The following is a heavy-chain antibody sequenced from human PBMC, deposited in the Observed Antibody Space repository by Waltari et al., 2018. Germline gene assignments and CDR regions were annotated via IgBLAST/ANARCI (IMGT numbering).Heavy chain of an antibody. CDR3: AKQFGSGTYYLDY. Sequence: EVQLLESGGGLVQHGGSLRLSCEASGFPFSSYAMSWVRQAPGKVLKWVSAISGSGGSTYYADSVKGRFTISRDNSKNTLYLQMDSLRAEDTAVYYCAKQFGSGTYYLDYWGQGTLVTVSS. CDR2: ISGSGGST. J-gene: IGHJ4*02. V-gene: IGHV3-23*01. CDR1: GFPFSSYA. D-gene: IGHD3-10*01.